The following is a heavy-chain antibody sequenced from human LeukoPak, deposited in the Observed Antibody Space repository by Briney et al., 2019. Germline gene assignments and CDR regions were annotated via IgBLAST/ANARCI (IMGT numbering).Heavy chain of an antibody. J-gene: IGHJ4*02. D-gene: IGHD4-17*01. CDR2: IYTSGST. CDR3: AREGATTRPLDY. V-gene: IGHV4-4*07. CDR1: GDSISSYY. Sequence: SETLSLACSVSGDSISSYYWTWMRQPAGKGLEWIGRIYTSGSTNYSPSLKSRVTMSVDTSKNQFFLNLTSVTAADTAVYYCAREGATTRPLDYWGQGTLVTVSS.